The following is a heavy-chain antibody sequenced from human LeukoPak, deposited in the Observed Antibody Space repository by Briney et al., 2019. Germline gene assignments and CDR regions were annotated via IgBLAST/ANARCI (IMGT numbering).Heavy chain of an antibody. Sequence: VASVKVSCKTSGYAFSGHYIPWVRQAPGQGLEWLGWINSNSGDTKYEEKFQGRVTMTRDTSITTVYMELTRLTSDDAAVYYCARVGLGKDTAFDIWGQGTMVTVSS. D-gene: IGHD2-15*01. CDR2: INSNSGDT. V-gene: IGHV1-2*02. CDR1: GYAFSGHY. CDR3: ARVGLGKDTAFDI. J-gene: IGHJ3*02.